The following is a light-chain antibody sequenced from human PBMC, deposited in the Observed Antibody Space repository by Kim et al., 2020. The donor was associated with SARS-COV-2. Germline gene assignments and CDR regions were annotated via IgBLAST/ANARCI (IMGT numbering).Light chain of an antibody. Sequence: SSELTQDPAVSVALGQTVRITCQGDSLRSFYASWYQQKPGQAPVLVIYGKDNRPSGIPDRFSGSSSGNTASLTITGAQAEDEADYYCNSRDNSGKHLTVF. CDR3: NSRDNSGKHLTV. V-gene: IGLV3-19*01. CDR1: SLRSFY. J-gene: IGLJ2*01. CDR2: GKD.